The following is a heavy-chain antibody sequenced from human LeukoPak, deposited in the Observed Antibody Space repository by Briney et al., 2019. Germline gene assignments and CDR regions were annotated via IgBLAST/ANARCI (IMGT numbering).Heavy chain of an antibody. J-gene: IGHJ3*01. V-gene: IGHV4-59*01. D-gene: IGHD3-22*01. CDR1: GGSLSSYY. CDR3: ARAVHYYYDSASYGVAFDV. Sequence: SETLTLTCTVSGGSLSSYYWGWIRQPPGKGLEWVGNIFYTGSTKYNPSLKSRVTISVHTSKNQSSLKLSSETPADTAMYYCARAVHYYYDSASYGVAFDVWGQGTWVSVSS. CDR2: IFYTGST.